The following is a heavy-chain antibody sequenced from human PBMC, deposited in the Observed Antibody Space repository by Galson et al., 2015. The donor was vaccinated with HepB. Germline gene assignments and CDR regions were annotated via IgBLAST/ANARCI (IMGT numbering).Heavy chain of an antibody. J-gene: IGHJ4*02. Sequence: SLRLSCAASGFTFSRFAMHWVRQAPGKGLEWVAVISYDGSNTYYADSVKGRLTIPRDDSRNTLFLQMNSLRAEDTAVYYCAKDFALGIPVPGADDWGQGTLVTVTS. CDR1: GFTFSRFA. D-gene: IGHD6-19*01. CDR2: ISYDGSNT. CDR3: AKDFALGIPVPGADD. V-gene: IGHV3-30*18.